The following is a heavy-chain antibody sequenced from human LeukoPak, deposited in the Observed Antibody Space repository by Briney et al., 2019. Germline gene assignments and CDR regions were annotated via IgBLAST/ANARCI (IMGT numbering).Heavy chain of an antibody. V-gene: IGHV3-30*18. CDR3: AKWSLTTWGYFDY. J-gene: IGHJ4*02. CDR1: GFTFSSNG. Sequence: PGGSLRLSCVASGFTFSSNGMHWVRQAPGKGLEWVAVILKDGSTTYYVDSVKGRFTISRDNSKNTLYLQMNSLRPEDTAVYYCAKWSLTTWGYFDYWGQGTLDTVSS. D-gene: IGHD1-14*01. CDR2: ILKDGSTT.